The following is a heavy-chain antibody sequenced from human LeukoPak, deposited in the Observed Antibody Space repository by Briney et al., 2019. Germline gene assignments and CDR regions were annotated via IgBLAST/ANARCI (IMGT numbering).Heavy chain of an antibody. CDR3: ARDHSRIAAAGTSLGWFDP. CDR1: GYTFTSYA. Sequence: ASVKVSCKASGYTFTSYAMNWVRQAPGQGLEWMGWINTNTGNPTYAQGFTGRFVFSLDTSVSTAYLQISSLKAEDTAVYYCARDHSRIAAAGTSLGWFDPWGQGTLVTVSS. J-gene: IGHJ5*02. CDR2: INTNTGNP. D-gene: IGHD6-13*01. V-gene: IGHV7-4-1*02.